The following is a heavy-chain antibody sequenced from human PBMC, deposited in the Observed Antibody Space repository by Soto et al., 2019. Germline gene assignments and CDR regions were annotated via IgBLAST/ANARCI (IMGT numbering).Heavy chain of an antibody. CDR3: ARDRWFGDLICY. J-gene: IGHJ4*02. D-gene: IGHD3-10*01. CDR1: GGTFSSYA. V-gene: IGHV1-69*13. Sequence: ASVKVSCKASGGTFSSYAISWVRQAPGQGLEWMGGIIPIFGTANYAQKLQGRVTITADESTSTAYMELSSLRSEDTAVYYCARDRWFGDLICYWGQGTLVTVSS. CDR2: IIPIFGTA.